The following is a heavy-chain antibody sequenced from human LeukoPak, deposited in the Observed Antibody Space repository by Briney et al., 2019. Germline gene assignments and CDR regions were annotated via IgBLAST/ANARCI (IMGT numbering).Heavy chain of an antibody. CDR1: GGTFSNYV. J-gene: IGHJ5*02. CDR2: IIPIFGVT. CDR3: ATQHKLELRLSKWFDP. D-gene: IGHD1-7*01. V-gene: IGHV1-69*04. Sequence: SVKVSCKTSGGTFSNYVINWVRQAPGQGLEWMGRIIPIFGVTKYAQKFQGRVTITADTSTSTGYMELSSLRSEDTAVYYCATQHKLELRLSKWFDPWGQGTLATVSS.